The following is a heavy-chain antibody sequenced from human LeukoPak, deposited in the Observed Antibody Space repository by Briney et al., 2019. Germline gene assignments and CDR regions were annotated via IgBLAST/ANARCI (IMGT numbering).Heavy chain of an antibody. D-gene: IGHD6-13*01. CDR1: GFTFSSYG. Sequence: PGRSLRLSCAASGFTFSSYGMHWVRQAPGKGLEWVAVISYDGSNKYYADSVKGRFTISRDNSKNTLYLQMNSLRAEDTAVYYCAKAECSSSWYSCYFDYWGQGTLVTVSS. CDR2: ISYDGSNK. J-gene: IGHJ4*02. CDR3: AKAECSSSWYSCYFDY. V-gene: IGHV3-30*18.